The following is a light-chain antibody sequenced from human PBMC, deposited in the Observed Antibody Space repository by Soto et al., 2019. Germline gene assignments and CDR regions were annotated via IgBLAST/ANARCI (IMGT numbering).Light chain of an antibody. CDR3: SSYAGSNNYV. CDR1: SSDVGGYNY. J-gene: IGLJ1*01. V-gene: IGLV2-8*01. Sequence: QSALTQPPSASGSPGQSVTISCTGTSSDVGGYNYGSWYQHHPGKAPKLMIYEVSKRPSGVPDRFSGSESGNTASLTVSGLQAEDEADYYCSSYAGSNNYVFGTGTKLTVL. CDR2: EVS.